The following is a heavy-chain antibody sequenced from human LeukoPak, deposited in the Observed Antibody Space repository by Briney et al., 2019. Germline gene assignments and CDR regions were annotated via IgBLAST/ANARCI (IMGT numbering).Heavy chain of an antibody. CDR3: ARDLHTPEYGDYYYYGMDV. CDR2: ISAYNGNT. Sequence: ASVKVSCKASGGTFSSYAISWVRQAPGQGLEWMGWISAYNGNTNYAQKLQGRVTMTTDTSTSTAYMELRSLRSDDTAVYYCARDLHTPEYGDYYYYGMDVWGQGTTVTVSS. J-gene: IGHJ6*02. CDR1: GGTFSSYA. V-gene: IGHV1-18*01. D-gene: IGHD4-17*01.